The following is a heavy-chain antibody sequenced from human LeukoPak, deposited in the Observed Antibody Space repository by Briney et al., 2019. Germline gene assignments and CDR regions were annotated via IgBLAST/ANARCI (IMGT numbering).Heavy chain of an antibody. D-gene: IGHD2-15*01. V-gene: IGHV4-30-4*01. CDR2: IYLSGNT. Sequence: SETLSLTCTISGGSINSGDSYWSWIRQPPGKGLEWIGYIYLSGNTYYHPSLKSRVSISLETSKNQFSLNLSSVTAADTALYYCARAPGYCSGDRSYSDPFNSWRRGTLVIASS. CDR1: GGSINSGDSY. CDR3: ARAPGYCSGDRSYSDPFNS. J-gene: IGHJ1*01.